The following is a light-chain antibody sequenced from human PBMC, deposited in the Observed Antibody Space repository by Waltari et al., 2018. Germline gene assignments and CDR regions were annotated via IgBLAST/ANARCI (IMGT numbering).Light chain of an antibody. CDR2: GAS. V-gene: IGKV3-20*01. Sequence: EVVLTQSPGTLSLSPGERATLACRASQRVCTSLAWYQQKPGQAPRLLIYGASRRATGIPDRFSGSGSGTDFSLTISRLEPEDFAVYYCQHYVRLPATFGQGTKVEI. CDR1: QRVCTS. J-gene: IGKJ1*01. CDR3: QHYVRLPAT.